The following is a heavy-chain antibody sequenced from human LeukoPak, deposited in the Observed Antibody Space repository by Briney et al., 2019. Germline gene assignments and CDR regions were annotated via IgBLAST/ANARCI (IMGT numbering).Heavy chain of an antibody. CDR2: INHSGST. D-gene: IGHD2-21*02. CDR3: ARRGDIVVVTAIGSAFDY. J-gene: IGHJ4*02. Sequence: KSSETLSLTCAVYGGSFSGYYWSWIRQPPGKGLEWIGEINHSGSTNYNPSLKSRVTISVDTSKSQFSLKLSSVTAADTAVYYCARRGDIVVVTAIGSAFDYWGQGTLVTVSS. CDR1: GGSFSGYY. V-gene: IGHV4-34*01.